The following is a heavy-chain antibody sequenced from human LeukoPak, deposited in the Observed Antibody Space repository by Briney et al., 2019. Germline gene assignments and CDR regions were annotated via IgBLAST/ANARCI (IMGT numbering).Heavy chain of an antibody. D-gene: IGHD2/OR15-2a*01. Sequence: PSETLSLTCSVSGGSINSNSHYRGWIRQPPGKGLEWIGIVYNSGITYYNPSLESRVTISVDPSKNQFSLQLTSVTAADTAVYYCARSSASSMGTMDVWGQGTTVTVSS. CDR1: GGSINSNSHY. V-gene: IGHV4-39*01. J-gene: IGHJ6*02. CDR2: VYNSGIT. CDR3: ARSSASSMGTMDV.